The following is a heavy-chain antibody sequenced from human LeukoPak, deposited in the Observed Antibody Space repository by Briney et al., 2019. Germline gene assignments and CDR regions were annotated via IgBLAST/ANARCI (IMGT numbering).Heavy chain of an antibody. CDR1: GYTFTGYY. CDR3: ARDGAAWIQLWLRYYYMDV. J-gene: IGHJ6*03. V-gene: IGHV1-2*02. D-gene: IGHD5-18*01. Sequence: ASVKVSCKASGYTFTGYYMHWVRQAPGQGLEWMGWINPNSGGTNYAQKFQGRVTMTRDTSISTAYMELSRLRSDDTAVYYCARDGAAWIQLWLRYYYMDVWGKGTTVTVSS. CDR2: INPNSGGT.